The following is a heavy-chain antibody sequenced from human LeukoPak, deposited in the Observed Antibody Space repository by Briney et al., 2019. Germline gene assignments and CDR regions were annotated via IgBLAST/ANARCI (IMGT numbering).Heavy chain of an antibody. J-gene: IGHJ4*02. CDR2: INPNSGGT. D-gene: IGHD3-22*01. CDR3: ARDLSYYDSSGYFIDY. CDR1: GYTFTGYY. Sequence: ASVKVSCKASGYTFTGYYMHWVRQAPGQGLEWMGRINPNSGGTNYAQKFQGRVTMTRDTSISTAYMELSRLRSDDTAVYYCARDLSYYDSSGYFIDYWGQGTLVTVPS. V-gene: IGHV1-2*06.